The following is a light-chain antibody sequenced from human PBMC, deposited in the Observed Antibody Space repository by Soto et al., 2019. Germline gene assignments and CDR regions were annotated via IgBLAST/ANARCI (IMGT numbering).Light chain of an antibody. CDR2: EVS. Sequence: QSVLTQPASVSGSAGQSITISRTGTSGDVGGYYYVSWYQQLPGKAPKLMISEVSNRPSGVSNRFSGSKSGNTASLTISGLQAEDEADYYCSSYTAGGTIFGTGTKVTV. V-gene: IGLV2-14*01. CDR3: SSYTAGGTI. CDR1: SGDVGGYYY. J-gene: IGLJ1*01.